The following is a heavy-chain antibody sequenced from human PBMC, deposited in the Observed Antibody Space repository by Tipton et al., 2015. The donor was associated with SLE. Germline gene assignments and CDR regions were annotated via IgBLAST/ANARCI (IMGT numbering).Heavy chain of an antibody. CDR3: ARVLIAVYGMDV. CDR1: GGSFSGYY. V-gene: IGHV3-30*03. CDR2: ISYDGSNK. J-gene: IGHJ6*02. Sequence: LSLTCAVYGGSFSGYYWSWIRQPPGKGLEWVALISYDGSNKYYADSVKGRFTISRDNSKNTLYLQMNSLRAEDTAVYYCARVLIAVYGMDVWGQGTTVTVSS.